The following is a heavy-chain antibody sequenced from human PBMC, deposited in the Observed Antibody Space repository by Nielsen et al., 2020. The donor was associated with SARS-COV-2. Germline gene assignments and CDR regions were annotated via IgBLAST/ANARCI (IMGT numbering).Heavy chain of an antibody. J-gene: IGHJ4*02. CDR2: IYYSGST. V-gene: IGHV4-39*01. D-gene: IGHD6-13*01. CDR3: AKSGYSSSWSHDY. Sequence: WFRQPPGKGLEWIGSIYYSGSTYYNPSLKSRVTISVDTSKNQFSLKLSSVTAADTAVYYCAKSGYSSSWSHDYWGQGTLVTVSS.